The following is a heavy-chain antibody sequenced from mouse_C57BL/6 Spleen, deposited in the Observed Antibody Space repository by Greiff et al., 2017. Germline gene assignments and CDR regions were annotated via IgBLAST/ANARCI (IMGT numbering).Heavy chain of an antibody. CDR2: ISDGGSYT. CDR1: GFTFSSYA. D-gene: IGHD4-1*01. J-gene: IGHJ2*01. V-gene: IGHV5-4*01. Sequence: EVMLVESGGGLVKPGGSLKLSCAASGFTFSSYAMSWVRQTPEKRLEWVATISDGGSYTNYPDNVKGRFTISRDNAKNNRYLQMSHLKSEDTAMYYCAREGLTGGFDYGGQGTTLTVSS. CDR3: AREGLTGGFDY.